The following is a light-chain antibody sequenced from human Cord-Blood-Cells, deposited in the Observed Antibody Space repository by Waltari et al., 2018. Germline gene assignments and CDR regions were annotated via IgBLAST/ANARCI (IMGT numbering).Light chain of an antibody. CDR1: QSVSSSY. CDR2: GAP. CDR3: QQYGSSPIT. V-gene: IGKV3-20*01. Sequence: EIVLTQSPGTLSLSPGERATLSCRASQSVSSSYLAWYQQKPGQAPRLPTYGAPSRAXXXXXXFSGSGSGTDFTLTISRLEPEDFAVYYCQQYGSSPITFGPGTKVDIK. J-gene: IGKJ3*01.